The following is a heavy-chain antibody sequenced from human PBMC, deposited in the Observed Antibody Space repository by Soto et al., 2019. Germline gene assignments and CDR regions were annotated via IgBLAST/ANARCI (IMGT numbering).Heavy chain of an antibody. CDR3: ARPRYSDGVYYFDY. V-gene: IGHV4-59*08. CDR2: IYYSGST. CDR1: GGSISNYY. D-gene: IGHD5-18*01. Sequence: QVQLQESGPGLVKPSETLSLTYIVSGGSISNYYWSWIRQPPGKGLEWIGYIYYSGSTNYNPSLTTRVTMSVDPYKNQFSLKLSSVTAADTAVYHCARPRYSDGVYYFDYWGQGTLVTVSS. J-gene: IGHJ4*02.